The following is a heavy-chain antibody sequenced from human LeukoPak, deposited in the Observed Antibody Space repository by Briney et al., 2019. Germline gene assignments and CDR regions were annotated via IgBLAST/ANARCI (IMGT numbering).Heavy chain of an antibody. J-gene: IGHJ4*02. CDR3: ARGITMVRGVIGGFDY. D-gene: IGHD3-10*01. CDR2: IYHSGST. Sequence: PSETLSLTCTVSGGSISSGGYSWSWIRQPPGKGLEWIGYIYHSGSTYYNPSLKSRVTISVDRSKNQFSLKLSSVTAADTAVYYCARGITMVRGVIGGFDYWGQGTLVTVSS. V-gene: IGHV4-30-2*01. CDR1: GGSISSGGYS.